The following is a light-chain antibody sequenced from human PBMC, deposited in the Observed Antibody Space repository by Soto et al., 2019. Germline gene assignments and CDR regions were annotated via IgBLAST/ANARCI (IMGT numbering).Light chain of an antibody. CDR3: QQRSVWPIT. CDR2: DAS. Sequence: EIVLTQSPDSVSLSPGDRATLSCRASQSVNNYVAWYQQKPGQAPRLLIYDASKRATGIPARFSGSGSGTDFTLTVSSLEPEDFVPYFCQQRSVWPITFGQGTRLEIK. CDR1: QSVNNY. V-gene: IGKV3-11*01. J-gene: IGKJ5*01.